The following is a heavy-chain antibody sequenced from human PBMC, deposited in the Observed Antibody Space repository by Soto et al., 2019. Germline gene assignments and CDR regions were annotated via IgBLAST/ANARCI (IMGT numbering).Heavy chain of an antibody. CDR3: AKFGYCSSTSCQT. V-gene: IGHV3-30*18. J-gene: IGHJ4*02. CDR2: ISYDGSNK. D-gene: IGHD2-2*01. CDR1: GFTFSSYG. Sequence: QVQLVESGGGVVQPGRSLRLSCAASGFTFSSYGMHWVRQAPGKGLEWVAVISYDGSNKYYADYVKGRFTISRDNSKNTLYLQMNSLRAEDTAVYYCAKFGYCSSTSCQTWGQGTLVTVSS.